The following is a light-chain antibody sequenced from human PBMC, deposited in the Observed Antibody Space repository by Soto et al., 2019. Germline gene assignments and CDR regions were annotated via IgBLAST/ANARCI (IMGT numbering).Light chain of an antibody. V-gene: IGKV3-11*01. CDR2: DAS. Sequence: EIVLTQSPATLSLSPGERATLFCRASQSISTYLAWYQQKSGQAPRLLIYDASNRATGIPARFSGGGSGTDFTLTVSSLEPEDFAVYYCQQRSKWPPTFGQGTNLEI. CDR1: QSISTY. CDR3: QQRSKWPPT. J-gene: IGKJ2*01.